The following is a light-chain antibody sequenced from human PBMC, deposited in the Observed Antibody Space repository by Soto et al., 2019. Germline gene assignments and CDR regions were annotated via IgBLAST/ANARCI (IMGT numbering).Light chain of an antibody. CDR1: QSILYSSYNKTY. CDR2: RAS. J-gene: IGKJ2*01. CDR3: QQYYSTPYT. Sequence: DIVMTQSPESLAVSLGERATINCKSSQSILYSSYNKTYLNWYQQKPGHPPKLLISRASTRESGVPDRFSGSGSRTDFTLTISSLQAEDVAVYYCQQYYSTPYTFGQGTKLEIK. V-gene: IGKV4-1*01.